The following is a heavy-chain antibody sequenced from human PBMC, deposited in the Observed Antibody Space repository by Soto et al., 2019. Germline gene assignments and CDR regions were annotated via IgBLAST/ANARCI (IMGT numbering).Heavy chain of an antibody. D-gene: IGHD6-13*01. CDR2: ISTTETT. CDR1: GGSISSYY. V-gene: IGHV4-4*07. J-gene: IGHJ6*02. Sequence: SETLSLTCTVSGGSISSYYWSWIRQPAGKGLEWIGRISTTETTNYNPSLKSRVSMSLDTSKSQVSLKLSSVTAADAAVYYCAGNIAAAGRRYYGMDVWGQGTTVTVSS. CDR3: AGNIAAAGRRYYGMDV.